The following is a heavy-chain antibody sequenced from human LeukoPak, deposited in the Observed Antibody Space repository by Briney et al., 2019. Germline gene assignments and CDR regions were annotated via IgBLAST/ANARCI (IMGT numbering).Heavy chain of an antibody. CDR3: ARGSERFLEWSPFDY. V-gene: IGHV3-30*04. CDR1: GFTFSSYA. Sequence: PGRSLRLSCAASGFTFSSYAMHWVRQAPGKELEWVAVISYDGSNKYYADSVKGRFTISRDNSKNTLYLQMNSLRAEDTAVYYCARGSERFLEWSPFDYWGQGTLVTVSS. D-gene: IGHD3-3*01. CDR2: ISYDGSNK. J-gene: IGHJ4*02.